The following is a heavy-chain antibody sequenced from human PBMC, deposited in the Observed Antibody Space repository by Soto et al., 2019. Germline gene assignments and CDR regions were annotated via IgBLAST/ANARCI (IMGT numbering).Heavy chain of an antibody. V-gene: IGHV4-59*01. CDR2: IYYTGNT. CDR3: ARYYYDSSGYYYGWFDS. J-gene: IGHJ5*01. CDR1: GVSLSSYH. Sequence: LSXTCASSGVSLSSYHCSWIAQPPGKGLEWIAYIYYTGNTYYNASLESRVTISMETSKKQFSLKLSSVTAADAAVEYCARYYYDSSGYYYGWFDSWGQGTLVTVSS. D-gene: IGHD3-22*01.